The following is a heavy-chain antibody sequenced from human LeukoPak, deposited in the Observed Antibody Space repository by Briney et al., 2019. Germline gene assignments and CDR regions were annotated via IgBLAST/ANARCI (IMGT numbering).Heavy chain of an antibody. CDR1: GGSISSGNYY. CDR3: ARGGAAFDI. D-gene: IGHD3-16*01. CDR2: IYTSGST. V-gene: IGHV4-61*02. Sequence: SETLSLTCTVSGGSISSGNYYWSWIRQPAGKGLEWIGRIYTSGSTNYNPSLKSRVTMSVDTSKNQFSLKLSSVTAADTAVYYCARGGAAFDIWGQGTMVTVSS. J-gene: IGHJ3*02.